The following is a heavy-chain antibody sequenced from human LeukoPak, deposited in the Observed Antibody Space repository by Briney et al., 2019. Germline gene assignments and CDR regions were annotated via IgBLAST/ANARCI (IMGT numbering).Heavy chain of an antibody. V-gene: IGHV4-39*01. CDR2: IYYHENT. Sequence: SETLSLTCTVSGGSISSSSDYWGWIRQAPGKGLEWIGSIYYHENTYYNSSLKSRVTISVDTSKNQFSLKLNSVTAADTAVYFCARRAYSAAYWKHFDYWGQGILVTVSS. CDR1: GGSISSSSDY. D-gene: IGHD1-1*01. J-gene: IGHJ4*02. CDR3: ARRAYSAAYWKHFDY.